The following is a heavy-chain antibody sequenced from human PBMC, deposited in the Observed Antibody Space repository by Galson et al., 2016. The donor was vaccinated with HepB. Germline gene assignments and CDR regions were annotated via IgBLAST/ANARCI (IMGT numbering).Heavy chain of an antibody. CDR2: ISGSSAYT. J-gene: IGHJ6*03. CDR1: GFIFSEYA. Sequence: SLRLSCAASGFIFSEYAMSWVRRAPGKGLEWVSAISGSSAYTYYADSVQGRFTISRDNSQNTLYLQMNSLRAEDTAVYYCAKDLGERLVTVYYYMDVSGKGTSLTVS. D-gene: IGHD3-16*01. CDR3: AKDLGERLVTVYYYMDV. V-gene: IGHV3-23*01.